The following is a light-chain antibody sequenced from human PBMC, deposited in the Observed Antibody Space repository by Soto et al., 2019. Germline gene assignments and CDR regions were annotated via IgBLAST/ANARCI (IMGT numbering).Light chain of an antibody. J-gene: IGKJ5*01. CDR3: QQYGSSPRT. Sequence: EIVLTQSPVTRSLSPGEGATLSCRASQSVSSSYLAWYQQKVGRAPRLLIYDASTRASGIPDRFSGSGSGTDFTLTITRLEPEDFAVYYCQQYGSSPRTFGQGTRLEIK. CDR2: DAS. CDR1: QSVSSSY. V-gene: IGKV3-20*01.